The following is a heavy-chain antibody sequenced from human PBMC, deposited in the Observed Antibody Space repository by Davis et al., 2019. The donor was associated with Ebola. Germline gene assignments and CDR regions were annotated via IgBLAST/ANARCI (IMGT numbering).Heavy chain of an antibody. J-gene: IGHJ4*02. CDR2: ISGNGYGT. D-gene: IGHD5-18*01. CDR1: GFTFDDHA. CDR3: VKTRGYRLYYFEY. V-gene: IGHV3-43*02. Sequence: GGSLRLSCAASGFTFDDHAMSWVRQAPGKALEWFSLISGNGYGTEYGDSVKGRFTISRDNSKNFLYLQVNDLRPEDTALYFCVKTRGYRLYYFEYWGQGTLVTVSS.